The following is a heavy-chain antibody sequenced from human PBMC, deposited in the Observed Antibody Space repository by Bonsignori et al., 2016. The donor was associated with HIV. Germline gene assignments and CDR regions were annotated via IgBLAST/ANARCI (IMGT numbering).Heavy chain of an antibody. CDR2: IIPILGIA. J-gene: IGHJ3*02. CDR3: ASPDYGDNSAERAFDI. V-gene: IGHV1-69*10. Sequence: WVRQAPGQGLEWMGGIIPILGIANYAQKFQGRVTITADKSTSTAYMELSSLRSEDTAVYYCASPDYGDNSAERAFDIWGQGTMVTVSS. D-gene: IGHD4-23*01.